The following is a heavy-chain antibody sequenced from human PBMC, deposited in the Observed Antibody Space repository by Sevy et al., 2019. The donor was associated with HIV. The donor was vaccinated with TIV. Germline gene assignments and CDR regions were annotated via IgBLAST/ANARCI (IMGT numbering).Heavy chain of an antibody. CDR3: TTALYSDYYYGMDV. J-gene: IGHJ6*02. CDR2: IKSKTDGGTT. V-gene: IGHV3-15*01. CDR1: GFTFSNAW. D-gene: IGHD2-21*01. Sequence: GGYLRLSCAASGFTFSNAWMSWVRQAPGKGLEWVGRIKSKTDGGTTDYAAPVKGRFTISRDDSKNTLYLQMNSLKTEDTAVYYCTTALYSDYYYGMDVWGQGTTVTVSS.